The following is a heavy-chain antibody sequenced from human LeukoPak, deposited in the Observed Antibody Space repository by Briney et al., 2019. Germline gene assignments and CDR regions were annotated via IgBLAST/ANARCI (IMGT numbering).Heavy chain of an antibody. J-gene: IGHJ4*02. CDR1: GFTFSSYA. CDR3: AKNGGDSYGTGHFDY. V-gene: IGHV3-23*01. Sequence: GGSLRLSCAASGFTFSSYAMSWVRQAPGKGLEWVSSISSSSSYIYYADSVKGRFTISRDNSKSTLYLQMNSLRVEDTAVYYCAKNGGDSYGTGHFDYWGQGTLVTVSS. D-gene: IGHD5-18*01. CDR2: ISSSSSYI.